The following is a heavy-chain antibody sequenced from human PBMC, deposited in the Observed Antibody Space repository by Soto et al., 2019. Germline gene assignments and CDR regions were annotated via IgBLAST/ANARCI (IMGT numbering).Heavy chain of an antibody. CDR2: IYSGGAT. Sequence: EVQLVESGGGLVQPGGSLRLSCAASGFTVSNNYMRWVRQAPGKGLEWVSLIYSGGATYYADSVKGRIAIFRDNSKNTLDLQMNNRRTEDTAVYYCARDGTYNWVGGQGILVTVSS. CDR1: GFTVSNNY. V-gene: IGHV3-66*01. D-gene: IGHD1-1*01. CDR3: ARDGTYNWV. J-gene: IGHJ4*02.